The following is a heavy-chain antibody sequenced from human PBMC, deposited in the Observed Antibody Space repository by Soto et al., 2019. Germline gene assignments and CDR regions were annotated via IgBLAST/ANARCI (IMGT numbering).Heavy chain of an antibody. V-gene: IGHV1-46*01. CDR2: INPSDGST. Sequence: ASVKVSCKASGYTFTSYYMHWVRQAPGQGLEWMGMINPSDGSTNYAQKLQGRVTMTRDASTSTAYMELRSLRSDDTAVYYCARDIVGYSYGNFDYWGQGTLVTVSS. CDR1: GYTFTSYY. CDR3: ARDIVGYSYGNFDY. D-gene: IGHD5-18*01. J-gene: IGHJ4*02.